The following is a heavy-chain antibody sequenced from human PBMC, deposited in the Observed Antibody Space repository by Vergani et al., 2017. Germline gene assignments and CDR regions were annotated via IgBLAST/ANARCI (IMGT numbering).Heavy chain of an antibody. CDR2: ISSSDDST. J-gene: IGHJ3*01. Sequence: QLLESGGGLVQPGGSLRLSCAASGFTFSSYAMSWVRQAPGTGLDWVSAISSSDDSTYYADSVKGRFTISRDNSKNTLYLQMNSLRDEETAVYYCVRDVRVSRTWGQGTLVAVSS. CDR1: GFTFSSYA. CDR3: VRDVRVSRT. V-gene: IGHV3-23*01.